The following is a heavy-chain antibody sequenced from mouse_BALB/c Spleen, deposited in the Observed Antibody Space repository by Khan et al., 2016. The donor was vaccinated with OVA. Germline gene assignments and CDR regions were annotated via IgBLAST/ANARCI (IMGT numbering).Heavy chain of an antibody. J-gene: IGHJ2*01. D-gene: IGHD2-1*01. CDR2: IRYDGST. V-gene: IGHV3-6*02. CDR1: GYSITSGYY. CDR3: AGYCNPYYFDY. Sequence: EVQLQESGPGLVKPSQSLSLTCSVTGYSITSGYYWNWIRQFPGNKLAWMGYIRYDGSTNYNPSLKNRISITRDTSKNQFFLQLNSVTHEDTATYYCAGYCNPYYFDYWGQGTTLTVSS.